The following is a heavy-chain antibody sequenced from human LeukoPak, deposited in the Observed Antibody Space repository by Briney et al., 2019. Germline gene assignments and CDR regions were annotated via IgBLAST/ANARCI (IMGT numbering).Heavy chain of an antibody. Sequence: GESLKISCEGSGYSSSNDLIGWVRQMPGKGLEWMGIISPYNSETAYSPYFQGQVTISADKSINTAYLQWSSLKASDTAMYYCARSPGNGYTHGGVDVWGQGTMVTVSS. D-gene: IGHD5-24*01. CDR1: GYSSSNDL. V-gene: IGHV5-51*01. CDR3: ARSPGNGYTHGGVDV. J-gene: IGHJ3*01. CDR2: ISPYNSET.